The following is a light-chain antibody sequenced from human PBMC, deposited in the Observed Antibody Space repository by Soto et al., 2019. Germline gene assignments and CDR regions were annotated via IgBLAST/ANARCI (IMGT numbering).Light chain of an antibody. J-gene: IGKJ2*01. V-gene: IGKV3-20*01. CDR2: GAS. Sequence: EVVLTQSPVTRSLSPGERATLSCRASQSVSSSYLAWYQQKPGQAPRLLIYGASSRANGIPDRFSGSGSKTDLTVTLSRLEPEDFAVYYCQQYDTSIWAYTFGQGTKLEIK. CDR3: QQYDTSIWAYT. CDR1: QSVSSSY.